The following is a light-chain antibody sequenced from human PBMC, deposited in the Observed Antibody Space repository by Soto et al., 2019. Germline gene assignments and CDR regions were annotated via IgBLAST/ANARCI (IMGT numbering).Light chain of an antibody. J-gene: IGKJ3*01. V-gene: IGKV1-27*01. Sequence: DIQMTQSPSSLSASVGDRVTISCRASQDINNYLAWYQQKPGKAPTLLIYAASTLQSGVPSRFSGSGSGTAVTLTISSLQPEDVATYYCQRHNSAPPVTFGPGTKVD. CDR3: QRHNSAPPVT. CDR2: AAS. CDR1: QDINNY.